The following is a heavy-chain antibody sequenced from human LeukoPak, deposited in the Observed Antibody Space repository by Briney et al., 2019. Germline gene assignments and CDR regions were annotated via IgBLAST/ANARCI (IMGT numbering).Heavy chain of an antibody. CDR3: APTITMVRGVIDTPS. CDR2: ISGSGGST. CDR1: GFTFSSYA. J-gene: IGHJ5*02. Sequence: GGSLRLSYAASGFTFSSYAMSWVRQAPGKGLEWVSAISGSGGSTYYADSVKGRFTISRDNSKNTLYLQMNSLRAEDTAVYYCAPTITMVRGVIDTPSWGQGTLVTVSS. V-gene: IGHV3-23*01. D-gene: IGHD3-10*01.